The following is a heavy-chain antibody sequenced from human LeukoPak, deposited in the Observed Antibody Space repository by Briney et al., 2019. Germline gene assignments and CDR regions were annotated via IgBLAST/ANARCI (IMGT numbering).Heavy chain of an antibody. Sequence: PGGSLRLSCAASGFTFSSYAMHWVRQAPGKGLEWVAVISHDGSNKYYADSVKGRFTISRDNSKNTLYLQMNSLRAEDTAVYYCARGVQQWGQGTLVTVSS. CDR1: GFTFSSYA. CDR3: ARGVQQ. CDR2: ISHDGSNK. D-gene: IGHD2-8*01. J-gene: IGHJ1*01. V-gene: IGHV3-30-3*01.